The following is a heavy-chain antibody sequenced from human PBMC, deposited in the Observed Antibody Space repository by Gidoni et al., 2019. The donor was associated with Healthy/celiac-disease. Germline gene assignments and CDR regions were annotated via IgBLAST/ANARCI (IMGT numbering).Heavy chain of an antibody. CDR1: GDSFNSYW. CDR3: ARGGRGSQSFDY. D-gene: IGHD1-26*01. CDR2: IDPCDSYP. J-gene: IGHJ4*02. Sequence: EVQLVQSGAEVKKPGESLRISCKGSGDSFNSYWISWVRQMPGKGLEWMGRIDPCDSYPHYSPSFQGHLTISADKSLSNAYLQWSSLQASAPAMSYCARGGRGSQSFDYWGQGTLVTVSS. V-gene: IGHV5-10-1*01.